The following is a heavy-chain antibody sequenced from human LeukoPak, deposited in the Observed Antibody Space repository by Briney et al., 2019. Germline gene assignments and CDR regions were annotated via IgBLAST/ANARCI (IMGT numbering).Heavy chain of an antibody. CDR3: TRADWVGYTDYHPADY. Sequence: GASVKVSCKASGYTFTGYYIHWVRQAPGQRPEWLGWINSDSGGTKYAQRFQGRVTLTRDTSISTAYMELNRLTFDDTAVYYCTRADWVGYTDYHPADYWGQGTLVTVSS. CDR1: GYTFTGYY. V-gene: IGHV1-2*02. D-gene: IGHD5-18*01. J-gene: IGHJ4*02. CDR2: INSDSGGT.